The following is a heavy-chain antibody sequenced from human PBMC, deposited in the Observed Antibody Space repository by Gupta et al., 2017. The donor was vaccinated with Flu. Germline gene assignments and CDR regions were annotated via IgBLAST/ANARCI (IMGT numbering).Heavy chain of an antibody. J-gene: IGHJ6*02. V-gene: IGHV4-61*02. D-gene: IGHD2-2*01. Sequence: QVQLQESGPGLVKPSQTLSLTCTVSGGSIIGSYYWNWIRQPAGKGLEWIGRVYFSGTTDYNPSLKSRVTISIDTSKNQFSLNLTSVTAADTAVYYCARRLVPEAMGGYFFYGMDVWGQGTTVTVSS. CDR3: ARRLVPEAMGGYFFYGMDV. CDR2: VYFSGTT. CDR1: GGSIIGSYY.